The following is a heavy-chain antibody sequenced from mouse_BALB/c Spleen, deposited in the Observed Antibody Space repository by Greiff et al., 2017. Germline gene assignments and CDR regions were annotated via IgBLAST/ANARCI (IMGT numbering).Heavy chain of an antibody. D-gene: IGHD2-10*01. Sequence: QVQLKQSGAELVRPGVSVKISCKGSGYTFTDYAMHWVKQSHAKSLEWIGVISTYYGDASYNQKFKGKATMTVDKSSSTAYMELARLTSEDSAIYYCARAYYGNPYYAMDYWGQGTSVTVSS. CDR3: ARAYYGNPYYAMDY. V-gene: IGHV1S137*01. CDR1: GYTFTDYA. CDR2: ISTYYGDA. J-gene: IGHJ4*01.